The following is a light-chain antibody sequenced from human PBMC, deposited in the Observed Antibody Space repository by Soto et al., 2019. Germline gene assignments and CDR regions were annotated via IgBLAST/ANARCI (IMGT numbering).Light chain of an antibody. CDR1: IDDVGAYNY. CDR3: SSYTSTYSLV. CDR2: DVN. V-gene: IGLV2-14*03. J-gene: IGLJ1*01. Sequence: QSALTQPASVSGSPGQSITISCTGTIDDVGAYNYVSWYQQRPGSAPQLILYDVNNRPSGASYRFSGSKSVHTAYLTISGLQSDDEAIYHCSSYTSTYSLVFGTGTKVTVL.